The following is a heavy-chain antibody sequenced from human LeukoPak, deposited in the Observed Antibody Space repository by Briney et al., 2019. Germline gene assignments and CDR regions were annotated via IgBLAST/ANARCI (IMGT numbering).Heavy chain of an antibody. Sequence: SETLSLTCAVYGGSFSGYYWSWIRQPPGKGLEWIGYTYYSSSTYYNPSLKSRVTISVDTSKNQFSLMLNSVTAADTAVYYCATPGRIAVAGQFDYWGQGTLVTVSS. CDR3: ATPGRIAVAGQFDY. J-gene: IGHJ4*02. CDR1: GGSFSGYY. D-gene: IGHD6-19*01. V-gene: IGHV4-34*01. CDR2: TYYSSST.